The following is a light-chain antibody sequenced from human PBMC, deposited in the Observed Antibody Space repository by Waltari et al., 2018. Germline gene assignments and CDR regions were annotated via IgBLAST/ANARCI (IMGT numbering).Light chain of an antibody. CDR2: CAS. Sequence: EIVLTQSPGTLSLSPGERATLSCRASQSVSRTLAWYQQKPGQAPRPLIYCASTRATGIPERFSGGGSGTDFSLTISRLEPEDFAVYYCQHYVRLPATFGQGTKVEIK. CDR3: QHYVRLPAT. V-gene: IGKV3-20*01. J-gene: IGKJ1*01. CDR1: QSVSRT.